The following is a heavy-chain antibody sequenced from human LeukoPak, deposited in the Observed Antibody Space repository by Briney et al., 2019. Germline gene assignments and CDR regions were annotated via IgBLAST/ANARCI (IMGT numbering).Heavy chain of an antibody. J-gene: IGHJ4*02. V-gene: IGHV3-30*18. CDR3: AKVSSSGWSKPIDY. CDR2: ISSDGNNK. CDR1: GFSFSGYW. Sequence: PGGSLRLSCAASGFSFSGYWMTWVRQAPGKGLEWVAVISSDGNNKYSADSVKGRFTISRDNSKNTLYLQMNSLRAEDTAVYYCAKVSSSGWSKPIDYWGQGILVTVSS. D-gene: IGHD6-19*01.